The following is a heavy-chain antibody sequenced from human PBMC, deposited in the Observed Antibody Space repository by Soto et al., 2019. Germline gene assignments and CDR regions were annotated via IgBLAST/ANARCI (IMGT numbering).Heavy chain of an antibody. J-gene: IGHJ6*02. CDR3: AREYLDHGPDV. Sequence: HPGGSLRLSCVGSGFSFGRYGIHWVRQAPGKGLEWVAWVSYDGRNRNYADSLKARLTISRDNSKDTAFLQMNSLGPDDTSVYYCAREYLDHGPDVWGRGTSVTVSS. V-gene: IGHV3-30*03. CDR2: VSYDGRNR. CDR1: GFSFGRYG.